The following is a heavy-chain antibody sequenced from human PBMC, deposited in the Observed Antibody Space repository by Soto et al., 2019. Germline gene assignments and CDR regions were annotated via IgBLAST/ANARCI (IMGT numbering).Heavy chain of an antibody. CDR2: INPSGGTT. D-gene: IGHD5-12*01. J-gene: IGHJ4*02. Sequence: ASVKVSCKASGYTFTNYYIHWLRQAPGQGLEWMGMINPSGGTTSYAQNFQGRVTMTSDTSTSTVYMELSSLRSEDTAVYYCAKSLIVATTLEDYWGQGTLVTVSS. CDR3: AKSLIVATTLEDY. CDR1: GYTFTNYY. V-gene: IGHV1-46*03.